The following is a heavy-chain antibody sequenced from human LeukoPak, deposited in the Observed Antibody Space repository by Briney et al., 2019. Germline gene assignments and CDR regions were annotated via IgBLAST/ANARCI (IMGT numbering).Heavy chain of an antibody. D-gene: IGHD2-15*01. Sequence: GGSLRLSCAASGFTFSNSGMNWVRQAPGKGLEWVSYISSSSSTIYYADSVKGRFTISRDNSKNTLYLQMNSLRAEDTAVYYCASVGCSGGSCYHPSHFDYWGQGTLVTVSS. CDR3: ASVGCSGGSCYHPSHFDY. CDR2: ISSSSSTI. J-gene: IGHJ4*02. CDR1: GFTFSNSG. V-gene: IGHV3-48*01.